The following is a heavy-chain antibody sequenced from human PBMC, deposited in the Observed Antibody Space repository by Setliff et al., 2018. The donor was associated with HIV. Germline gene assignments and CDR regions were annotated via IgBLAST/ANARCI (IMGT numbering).Heavy chain of an antibody. CDR2: INPLFGTT. Sequence: GASVKVSCKASGGTFNNYAISWVRQAPGQGLEWVGGINPLFGTTNYAQKFQGRVTITADESTNTAHMELNSLRSMDTAMYYCATVFYYNSESYSLDYWGQGMLVTVSS. D-gene: IGHD3-10*01. CDR1: GGTFNNYA. CDR3: ATVFYYNSESYSLDY. V-gene: IGHV1-69*13. J-gene: IGHJ4*02.